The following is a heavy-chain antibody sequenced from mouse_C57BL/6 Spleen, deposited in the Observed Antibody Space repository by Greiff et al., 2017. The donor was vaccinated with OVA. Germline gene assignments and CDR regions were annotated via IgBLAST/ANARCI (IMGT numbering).Heavy chain of an antibody. J-gene: IGHJ3*01. Sequence: EVQLQQSGPELVKPGASVKISCKASGYTFTDYYMNWVKQSHGKSLEWIGDINPNNGGTSYNQKFKGKATLTVDKSSSTAYMELRSLTSEDSAVYYCADLYYGYEFAYWGQGTLVTVSA. D-gene: IGHD2-2*01. CDR1: GYTFTDYY. CDR2: INPNNGGT. V-gene: IGHV1-26*01. CDR3: ADLYYGYEFAY.